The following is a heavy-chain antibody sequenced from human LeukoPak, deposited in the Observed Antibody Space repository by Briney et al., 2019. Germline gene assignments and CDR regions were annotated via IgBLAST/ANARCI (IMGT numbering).Heavy chain of an antibody. CDR2: IYSSGST. Sequence: SETLSLTCTVSGGSINSYYWSWIRQPAGKGLEWIGRIYSSGSTNYNPSLKSRVSMSVDTSKSQFSLKLTSVTAADTAVYYCARGGKATVVSMWGQGILVTVSS. CDR1: GGSINSYY. CDR3: ARGGKATVVSM. V-gene: IGHV4-4*07. J-gene: IGHJ4*02. D-gene: IGHD4-23*01.